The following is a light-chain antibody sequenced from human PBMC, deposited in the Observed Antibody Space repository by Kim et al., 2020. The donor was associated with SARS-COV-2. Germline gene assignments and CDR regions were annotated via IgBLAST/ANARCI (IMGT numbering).Light chain of an antibody. CDR1: QSVLFRSNKKSY. CDR2: WAS. J-gene: IGKJ2*01. CDR3: QQYYSTPYT. Sequence: DIVMTQSPDPLAVSLGERATIDCKSSQSVLFRSNKKSYLAWYQQRPGQPPKLLINWASTRESGVPDRFSGSGSGTDFTLTISNLQAADVAVYYCQQYYSTPYTFGQGTKLEI. V-gene: IGKV4-1*01.